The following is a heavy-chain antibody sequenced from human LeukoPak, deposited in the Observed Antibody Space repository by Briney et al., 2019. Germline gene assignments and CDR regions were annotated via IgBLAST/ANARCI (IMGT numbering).Heavy chain of an antibody. Sequence: SETLSLTCTVSGGSISSSGYYWGWIRQPPGKGLEWIAGIYYSGSTYYNPSLKIRVTISVDTSKNQLSLKLSPLSAADTAVYYCARHEYSGSYYGLSWFDPWGQGTLVTVSS. CDR1: GGSISSSGYY. V-gene: IGHV4-39*01. CDR3: ARHEYSGSYYGLSWFDP. D-gene: IGHD1-26*01. J-gene: IGHJ5*02. CDR2: IYYSGST.